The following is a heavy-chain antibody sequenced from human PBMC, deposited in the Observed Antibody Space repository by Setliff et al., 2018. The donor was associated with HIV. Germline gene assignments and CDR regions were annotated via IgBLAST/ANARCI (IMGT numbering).Heavy chain of an antibody. CDR3: ARRPLFGVVIASVAKMEFDY. D-gene: IGHD3-3*01. Sequence: SVKVSCKASGGTFKNLAISWVRQAPGQGLEWMGGVIPSFATANYAQKFQGRITITADELTSTVYMDLNSLKSEDSAVYYCARRPLFGVVIASVAKMEFDYWGQGTLVTVSS. J-gene: IGHJ4*02. CDR2: VIPSFATA. V-gene: IGHV1-69*13. CDR1: GGTFKNLA.